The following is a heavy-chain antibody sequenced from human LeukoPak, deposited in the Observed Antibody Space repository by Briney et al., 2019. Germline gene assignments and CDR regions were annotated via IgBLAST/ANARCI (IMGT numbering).Heavy chain of an antibody. CDR2: IYYSGGT. J-gene: IGHJ4*02. D-gene: IGHD3-3*01. CDR3: AREFLYYDFWSGYYTGVFDY. CDR1: GGSISSYY. V-gene: IGHV4-59*01. Sequence: ASETLSLTCTVSGGSISSYYWSWIRQPPGKGLEWIGYIYYSGGTNYNPSLKSRVTISVDTSKNQFSLKLSSVTAADTAVYYCAREFLYYDFWSGYYTGVFDYWGQGTLVTVSS.